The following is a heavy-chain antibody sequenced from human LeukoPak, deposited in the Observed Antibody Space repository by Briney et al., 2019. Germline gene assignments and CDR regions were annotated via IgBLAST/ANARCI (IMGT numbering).Heavy chain of an antibody. CDR1: GGSFSGYY. D-gene: IGHD2-2*03. Sequence: PSETLSLTCAVYGGSFSGYYWSWIRQPPGKWLEWIGEINHSGSTNYNPSLKSRVTISVDTSKNQFSLKLSSVTAADTAVYYCARGGPGYCSSTSCYIARFDYWGQGTLVTVSS. CDR2: INHSGST. V-gene: IGHV4-34*01. CDR3: ARGGPGYCSSTSCYIARFDY. J-gene: IGHJ4*02.